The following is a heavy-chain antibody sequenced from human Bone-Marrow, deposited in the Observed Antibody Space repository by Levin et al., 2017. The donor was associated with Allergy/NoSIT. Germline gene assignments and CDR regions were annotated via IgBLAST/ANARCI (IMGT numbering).Heavy chain of an antibody. CDR1: GFIFRSYA. CDR2: ISYDGSNK. CDR3: AKDMGYYDLDV. J-gene: IGHJ6*01. V-gene: IGHV3-30*18. Sequence: GGSLRLSCAVSGFIFRSYAMHWVRQGPGKGLEWVAVISYDGSNKYYGDSVKGRFTISRDNSKNRLFLQMNSLRDEDTAVYFCAKDMGYYDLDVWGQGTAVTVSS. D-gene: IGHD3-22*01.